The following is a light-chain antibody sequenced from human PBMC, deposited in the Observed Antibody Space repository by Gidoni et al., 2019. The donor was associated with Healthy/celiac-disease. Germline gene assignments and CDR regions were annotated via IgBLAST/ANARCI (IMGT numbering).Light chain of an antibody. CDR3: QQSYSTPLT. J-gene: IGKJ4*01. V-gene: IGKV1-39*01. CDR2: AAS. Sequence: IQMIQSPSFLSASVGDRVTITCRASQSISSYLNWYQQKPGKAPKLLIYAASSLQSGVPSRFSGSGSGTDFTLTISSLQPEDFATYYCQQSYSTPLTFGGGTKVEIK. CDR1: QSISSY.